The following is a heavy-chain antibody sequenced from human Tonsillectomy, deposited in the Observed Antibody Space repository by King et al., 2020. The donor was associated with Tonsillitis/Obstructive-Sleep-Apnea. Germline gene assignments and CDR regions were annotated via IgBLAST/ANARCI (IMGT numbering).Heavy chain of an antibody. CDR1: GYSFTSYW. Sequence: VQLVESGAEVKKPGESLRISCKGSGYSFTSYWISWVRQMPGKGLEWMGRIDPSDSYTNYSPSFQGHVTISADKSISTAYLQWSSLKASDTAMYYCASPGDYDYIWGSDRHDAFDSWGQGTMVTVSS. V-gene: IGHV5-10-1*01. D-gene: IGHD3-16*02. J-gene: IGHJ3*02. CDR3: ASPGDYDYIWGSDRHDAFDS. CDR2: IDPSDSYT.